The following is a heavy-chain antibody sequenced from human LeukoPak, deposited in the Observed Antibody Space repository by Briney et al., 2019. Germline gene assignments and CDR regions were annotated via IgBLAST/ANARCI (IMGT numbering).Heavy chain of an antibody. CDR2: INPNSGGT. Sequence: GASVKVSCKASGYTFTGYYMHWVRQAPGQGLEWMGWINPNSGGTNYAQKFQGRVTMTRDTSISTAYMELSRLRSDDTAVYYCARDPIIVVVPAARQYWFDPWGQGTLVTVSS. V-gene: IGHV1-2*02. CDR3: ARDPIIVVVPAARQYWFDP. J-gene: IGHJ5*02. D-gene: IGHD2-2*01. CDR1: GYTFTGYY.